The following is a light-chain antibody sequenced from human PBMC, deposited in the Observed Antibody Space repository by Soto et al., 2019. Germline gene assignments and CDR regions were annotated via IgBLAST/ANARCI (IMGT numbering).Light chain of an antibody. Sequence: QSVLNQPASVSGSPGQSITISCTGTSSDVGGYNYVSWYQQHPGKAPKLMIYDVSNRPSGVSNRFSGSESGNTASLTISGLQAEDEADYYCCSYTSSSTFVFGSGPKVTVL. CDR3: CSYTSSSTFV. CDR2: DVS. V-gene: IGLV2-14*01. J-gene: IGLJ1*01. CDR1: SSDVGGYNY.